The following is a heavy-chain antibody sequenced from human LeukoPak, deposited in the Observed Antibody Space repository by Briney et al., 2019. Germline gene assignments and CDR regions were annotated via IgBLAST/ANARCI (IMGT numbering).Heavy chain of an antibody. J-gene: IGHJ4*02. CDR1: GGSISSSSYY. D-gene: IGHD1-26*01. V-gene: IGHV4-39*07. CDR3: ARGQGAVDY. CDR2: INHSGST. Sequence: PSETLSLTCTVSGGSISSSSYYWGWIRQPPGKGLEWIGEINHSGSTNYNPSLKSRVTISVDTSKNQFSLKLSSVTAADTAVYYCARGQGAVDYWGQGTLVTVSS.